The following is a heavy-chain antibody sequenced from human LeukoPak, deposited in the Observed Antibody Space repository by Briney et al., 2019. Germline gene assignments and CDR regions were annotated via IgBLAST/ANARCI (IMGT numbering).Heavy chain of an antibody. V-gene: IGHV3-21*01. J-gene: IGHJ3*02. Sequence: GGSLRLSCAASGFTFSSYSMNWVRQAPGKGLEWVSSISSSSSYIYYADSVKGRFTTSRDNAKNSLYLQMNSLRAEDTAVYYCARDKDETHAFDIWGQGTMVTVSS. CDR2: ISSSSSYI. D-gene: IGHD2-15*01. CDR1: GFTFSSYS. CDR3: ARDKDETHAFDI.